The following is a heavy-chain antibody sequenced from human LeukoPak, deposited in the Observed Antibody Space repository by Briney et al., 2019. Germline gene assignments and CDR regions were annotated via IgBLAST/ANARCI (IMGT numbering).Heavy chain of an antibody. CDR3: AREGIAVAGTWDY. CDR2: IYYSGST. CDR1: GGSISSYY. J-gene: IGHJ4*02. V-gene: IGHV4-59*01. Sequence: SETLSLTCTVSGGSISSYYWSWIRQPPGKGLEWIGYIYYSGSTNYNPSLKSRVTISVETSKNQFSLKLSSVTAADTAVYYCAREGIAVAGTWDYWGQGTLVTVSS. D-gene: IGHD6-19*01.